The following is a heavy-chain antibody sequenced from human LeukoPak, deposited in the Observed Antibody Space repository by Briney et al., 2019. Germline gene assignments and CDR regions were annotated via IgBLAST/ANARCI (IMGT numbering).Heavy chain of an antibody. CDR1: GYTFTSYW. J-gene: IGHJ4*02. Sequence: GESLKISCKASGYTFTSYWIAWVRQMPGKGLEWMGIIYPGDSDTRYSPSFQGQVTISADKSSNTASLQWSSLKASDTAMYYCARQRDGYSFDYWGQGILVTVSS. CDR2: IYPGDSDT. CDR3: ARQRDGYSFDY. V-gene: IGHV5-51*01. D-gene: IGHD5-24*01.